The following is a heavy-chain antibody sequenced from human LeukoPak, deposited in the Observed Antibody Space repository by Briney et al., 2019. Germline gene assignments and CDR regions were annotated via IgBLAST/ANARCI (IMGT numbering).Heavy chain of an antibody. CDR2: ISVNNGNT. CDR3: ARDAAAGLFDY. Sequence: ASVKVSCKASGYTFINSGITWVRQAPGQGLEWMGWISVNNGNTNYAQKLQGRVTMTTDTSTSTAYMELRSLRSDDTAVYYCARDAAAGLFDYWGQGTLVTVSS. D-gene: IGHD6-13*01. J-gene: IGHJ4*02. V-gene: IGHV1-18*04. CDR1: GYTFINSG.